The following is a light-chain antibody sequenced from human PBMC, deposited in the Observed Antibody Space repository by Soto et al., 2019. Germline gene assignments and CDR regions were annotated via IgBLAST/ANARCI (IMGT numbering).Light chain of an antibody. V-gene: IGKV1-5*01. CDR3: QQYNNWLWT. CDR1: QSISSW. CDR2: DAS. Sequence: DIHMTHSPSTLSASVLYRVTITCLASQSISSWLAWYQQKPGKAPKLLIYDASSLESGVPSRFSGSGSGTEFTLTISSLQSEDSAVYYCQQYNNWLWTFGRGTKVDIK. J-gene: IGKJ1*01.